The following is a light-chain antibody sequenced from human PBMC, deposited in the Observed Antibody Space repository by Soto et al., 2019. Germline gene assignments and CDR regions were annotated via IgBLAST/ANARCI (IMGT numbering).Light chain of an antibody. V-gene: IGKV3-15*01. CDR2: GAS. Sequence: IVMTQSPATLSVAPGERVTFSCRASQGISRKVAWYQHKPGQAPRLLISGASTGATGIPARFSGSGSGTEFTLTISSLQSEDFAVYYCQQYNSWPETFGQGTKVDIK. J-gene: IGKJ1*01. CDR1: QGISRK. CDR3: QQYNSWPET.